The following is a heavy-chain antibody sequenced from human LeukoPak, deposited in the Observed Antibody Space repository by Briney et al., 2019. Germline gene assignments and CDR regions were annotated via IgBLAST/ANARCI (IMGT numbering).Heavy chain of an antibody. CDR2: IHTSGRT. Sequence: SETLSLTCSVSGDSVSSGNSYWNWIRQPPGKGLEWIGSIHTSGRTTYNPSLKSRVSISADTSKNQFSLKVTSLIATDTAVYYCARNSGIWGQGILVTVSS. V-gene: IGHV4-61*01. D-gene: IGHD4-23*01. CDR3: ARNSGI. J-gene: IGHJ4*02. CDR1: GDSVSSGNSY.